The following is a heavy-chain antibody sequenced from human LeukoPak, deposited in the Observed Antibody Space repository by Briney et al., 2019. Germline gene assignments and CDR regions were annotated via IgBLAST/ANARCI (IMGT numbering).Heavy chain of an antibody. J-gene: IGHJ3*01. Sequence: ASVKVSCKASGYTFSDYFVHWVRQAPGQGLEWMGWINPNGGGTNDAREFQGRFTMTRDTSISAAYMELSNLSSDDTAVYYCARGGSRTMFGLPSGDDAFDVWGQGTWVTVSS. V-gene: IGHV1-2*02. CDR2: INPNGGGT. CDR3: ARGGSRTMFGLPSGDDAFDV. CDR1: GYTFSDYF. D-gene: IGHD3-3*01.